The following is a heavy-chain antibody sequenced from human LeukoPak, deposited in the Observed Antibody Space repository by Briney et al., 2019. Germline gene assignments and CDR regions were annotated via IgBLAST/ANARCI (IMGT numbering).Heavy chain of an antibody. CDR3: ARDHSSGWPEYFDY. J-gene: IGHJ4*02. CDR2: ISYDGSNK. Sequence: TGRSLRLSCAASGFTFSSYAMHWVRQAPGKGLEWVAVISYDGSNKHYADSVKGRFTISRDSSKNTLYLQMNSLRAEDTAVYYCARDHSSGWPEYFDYWGQGTLVTVSS. D-gene: IGHD6-19*01. V-gene: IGHV3-30*04. CDR1: GFTFSSYA.